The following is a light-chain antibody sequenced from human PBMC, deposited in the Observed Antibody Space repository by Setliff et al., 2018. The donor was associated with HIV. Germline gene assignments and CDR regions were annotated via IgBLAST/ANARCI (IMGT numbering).Light chain of an antibody. Sequence: DIVMTQSPDSLALSLGERATINCKSSESVLYSLNNKNYLAWYQQKPGQPPKLLIYWASTRESGVPDRSSGSGSGTDFTLTISSLQAEDVAVYYCQQYFSTLLTFGGGTKVDIK. V-gene: IGKV4-1*01. CDR3: QQYFSTLLT. CDR1: ESVLYSLNNKNY. CDR2: WAS. J-gene: IGKJ4*01.